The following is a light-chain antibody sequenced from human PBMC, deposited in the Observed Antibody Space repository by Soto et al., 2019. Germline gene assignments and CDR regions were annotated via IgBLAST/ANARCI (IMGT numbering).Light chain of an antibody. CDR3: QQYGSSPLT. V-gene: IGKV3-20*01. CDR2: GAS. Sequence: EIVMTQSPVTLSVSPGERATLSCRASQSVSSNLAWHQQKPGQAPRLLIYGASSRATGIPDRFSGSGSGTDFTLTISRLEPEDFAVYYCQQYGSSPLTFGGGTKVDSK. J-gene: IGKJ4*01. CDR1: QSVSSN.